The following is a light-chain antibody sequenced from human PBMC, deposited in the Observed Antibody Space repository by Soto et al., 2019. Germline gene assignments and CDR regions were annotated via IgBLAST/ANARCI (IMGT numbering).Light chain of an antibody. CDR1: QSISTY. J-gene: IGKJ5*01. CDR3: QHRRDWPIT. V-gene: IGKV3-11*01. CDR2: DES. Sequence: EIVLTQSPVTLSLSPGERATLSCRASQSISTYLAWYQQKPGQAPRLLIYDESTRATGIPARFSGSGSGTDFTLTISSLEPEDFAVYYCQHRRDWPITFGQGTRLEIK.